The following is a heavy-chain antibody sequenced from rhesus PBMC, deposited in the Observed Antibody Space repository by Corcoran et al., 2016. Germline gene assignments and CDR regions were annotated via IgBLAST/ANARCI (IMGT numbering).Heavy chain of an antibody. J-gene: IGHJ3*01. CDR1: GFTFSDYY. Sequence: EVQLVESGGGLAKPGGSLRLSCAASGFTFSDYYMDWVRQAQGKGLEWVSRISNGGCSTWYADSVKGRFTISRENAKNTLYFQMNSLRAEDTAVYYCALLGGGGSWDDAFDFWGQGLRVTVSS. V-gene: IGHV3-178*01. D-gene: IGHD6-25*01. CDR2: ISNGGCST. CDR3: ALLGGGGSWDDAFDF.